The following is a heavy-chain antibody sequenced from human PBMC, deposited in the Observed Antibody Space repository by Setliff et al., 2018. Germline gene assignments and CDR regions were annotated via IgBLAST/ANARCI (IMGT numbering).Heavy chain of an antibody. CDR2: IMQDGGAQ. J-gene: IGHJ4*02. D-gene: IGHD3-3*01. Sequence: GGSLRLSCAASGFTFSDYYMSWVRQAPGKGLEWVANIMQDGGAQYYLDSVKGRFTVSRDTSNHTLYLHMSSLRAEDTAVYFCARIFLYGTSWYFDNWGQGTLVTVSS. CDR3: ARIFLYGTSWYFDN. V-gene: IGHV3-7*03. CDR1: GFTFSDYY.